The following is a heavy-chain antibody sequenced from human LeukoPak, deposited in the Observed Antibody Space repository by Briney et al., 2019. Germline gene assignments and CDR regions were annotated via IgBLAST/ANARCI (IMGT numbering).Heavy chain of an antibody. CDR3: ARRLFAQLVDDY. CDR2: IYYSGST. J-gene: IGHJ4*02. CDR1: GGSISSYY. D-gene: IGHD6-13*01. V-gene: IGHV4-59*12. Sequence: SETLSLTCTVSGGSISSYYWSWIRQPPGKGLEWIGYIYYSGSTNYNPSLKSRVTISVDTSKNQFSLKLSSVTAADTAVYYCARRLFAQLVDDYWGQGTLVTVSS.